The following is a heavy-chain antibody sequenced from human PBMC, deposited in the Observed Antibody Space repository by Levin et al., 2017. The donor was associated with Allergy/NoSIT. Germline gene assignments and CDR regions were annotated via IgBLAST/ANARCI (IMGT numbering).Heavy chain of an antibody. V-gene: IGHV3-21*01. Sequence: GESLKISCAASGFTFSSYIMNWVRQAPGKGLEWVSSITGSSSYIYYADSVKGRFTISRDNAKNSLYLQMNSLRAEDTAVYYCARGGGPSNWYFDLWGRGTPVTVSS. CDR2: ITGSSSYI. J-gene: IGHJ2*01. CDR1: GFTFSSYI. CDR3: ARGGGPSNWYFDL.